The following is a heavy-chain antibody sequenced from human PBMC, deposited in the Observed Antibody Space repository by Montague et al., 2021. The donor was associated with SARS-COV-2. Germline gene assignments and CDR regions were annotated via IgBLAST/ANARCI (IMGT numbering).Heavy chain of an antibody. CDR3: AGDQSTRPGWYFDL. V-gene: IGHV4-59*01. Sequence: SETLSLTCTVSGGSISNFYWSWLRQPPERGLEWIAYVFYSGTTSYNPSLKSRANISVDTSKNQFSLKLDSVTAADTAVYYCAGDQSTRPGWYFDLWGRGTLVTVSS. D-gene: IGHD1-1*01. CDR1: GGSISNFY. CDR2: VFYSGTT. J-gene: IGHJ2*01.